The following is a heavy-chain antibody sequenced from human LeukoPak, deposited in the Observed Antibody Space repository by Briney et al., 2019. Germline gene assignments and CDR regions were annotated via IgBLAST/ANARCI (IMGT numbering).Heavy chain of an antibody. J-gene: IGHJ5*02. CDR2: INHSGST. CDR1: GGSFSGYY. V-gene: IGHV4-34*01. CDR3: ARAIEWYSSGWYFWFDP. D-gene: IGHD6-19*01. Sequence: PSETLSLTCAVYGGSFSGYYWSWIRQPPGKGLEWIGEINHSGSTNYNPSLKSRVTISVDTSKNQFSLKLSSVTAADTAVYYCARAIEWYSSGWYFWFDPWGQGTLVTVSS.